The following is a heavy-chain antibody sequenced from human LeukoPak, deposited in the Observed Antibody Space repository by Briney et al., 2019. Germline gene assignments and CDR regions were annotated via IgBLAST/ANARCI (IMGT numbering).Heavy chain of an antibody. J-gene: IGHJ4*02. V-gene: IGHV3-49*04. D-gene: IGHD3-10*01. CDR3: TSTPRVYGSGRHDY. CDR2: IRSKAYGGTT. Sequence: ESGGSLRLSCTASGFTFGDYAMSWVRQAPGKGLEWVGFIRSKAYGGTTEYAASVKGRFTISRDDSKSIAYLQMSSLKTEDTAVYYCTSTPRVYGSGRHDYWGQGTLVTVSS. CDR1: GFTFGDYA.